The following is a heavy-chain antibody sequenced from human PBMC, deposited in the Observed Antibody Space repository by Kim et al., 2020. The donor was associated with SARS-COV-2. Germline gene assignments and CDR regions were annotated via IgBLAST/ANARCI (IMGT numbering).Heavy chain of an antibody. CDR3: ASYKSSSWLTRFDY. CDR1: GGSISSGGYY. Sequence: TLSLTCTVSGGSISSGGYYWSWIRQHPGKGLEWIGYIYYSGSTYYNPSLKSRVTISVDTSKNQFSLKLSSVTAADTAVYYCASYKSSSWLTRFDYWGQGTLVTVSS. V-gene: IGHV4-31*03. CDR2: IYYSGST. D-gene: IGHD6-13*01. J-gene: IGHJ4*02.